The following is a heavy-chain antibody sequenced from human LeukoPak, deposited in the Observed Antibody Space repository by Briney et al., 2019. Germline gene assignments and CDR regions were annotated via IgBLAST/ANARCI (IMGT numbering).Heavy chain of an antibody. Sequence: GRSLRLSCAASGFTFSSYAMHWVRQAPGKGLEWVAVISYDGSNKYYADSVKGRFTISRDNSKNTLYLQMNSLRAEDTAVYYCASPIAAAGTGRFDYWGQGTLVTVSS. J-gene: IGHJ4*02. V-gene: IGHV3-30-3*01. CDR3: ASPIAAAGTGRFDY. CDR2: ISYDGSNK. D-gene: IGHD6-13*01. CDR1: GFTFSSYA.